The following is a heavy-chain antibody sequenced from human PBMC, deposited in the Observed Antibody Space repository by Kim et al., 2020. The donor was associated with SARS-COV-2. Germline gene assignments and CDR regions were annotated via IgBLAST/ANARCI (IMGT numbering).Heavy chain of an antibody. CDR2: ISYDGSNK. Sequence: GGSLRLSCAASGFTFSSYGMHWVRQAPGKGLEWVAVISYDGSNKYYADSVKGRFTISRDNSKNTLYLQMNSLRAEDTAVYYCAKGKDSWELRPNSFIDYWGQGTLVTVSS. D-gene: IGHD1-26*01. J-gene: IGHJ4*02. CDR3: AKGKDSWELRPNSFIDY. V-gene: IGHV3-30*18. CDR1: GFTFSSYG.